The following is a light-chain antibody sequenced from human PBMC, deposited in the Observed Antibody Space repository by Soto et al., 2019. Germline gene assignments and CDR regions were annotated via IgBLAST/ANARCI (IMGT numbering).Light chain of an antibody. Sequence: EIVMTQSPATLSVYTGERATLSCRASQSVSSNLAWYQQKPGQAPRLLIYGASTRATGIPARFSSSGSGTDFTLTIISLQSEDFAVYYCHQDNNWPPVTFGGGTKVEIK. CDR2: GAS. CDR1: QSVSSN. CDR3: HQDNNWPPVT. J-gene: IGKJ4*01. V-gene: IGKV3-15*01.